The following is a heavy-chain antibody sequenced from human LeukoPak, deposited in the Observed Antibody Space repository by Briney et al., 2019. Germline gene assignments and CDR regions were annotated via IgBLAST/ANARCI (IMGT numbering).Heavy chain of an antibody. Sequence: GASVKVSCKAAGYTFTSYAMHWVRQTPGQRLEWMGWINAGNGNTKYSQEFQDGVTITRDTSASTAYMELSSLRSEDMAVYYCARVNRLVNDYWGQGTLVTVSS. CDR1: GYTFTSYA. D-gene: IGHD3-9*01. V-gene: IGHV1-3*03. CDR3: ARVNRLVNDY. J-gene: IGHJ4*02. CDR2: INAGNGNT.